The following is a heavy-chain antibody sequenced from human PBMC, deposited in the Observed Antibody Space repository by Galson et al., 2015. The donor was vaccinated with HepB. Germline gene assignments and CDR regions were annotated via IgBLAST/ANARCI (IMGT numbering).Heavy chain of an antibody. J-gene: IGHJ4*02. CDR2: ISSNGGST. CDR1: GFTFSSYA. V-gene: IGHV3-64D*06. CDR3: VKGPFFYSSSWSPALY. D-gene: IGHD6-13*01. Sequence: SLRLSCAASGFTFSSYAMHWVRQAPGKGLEYVSAISSNGGSTYYADSVKGRFTISRDNSKNTLYLQMSSLRAEDTAVYYCVKGPFFYSSSWSPALYWGQGTLVTVSS.